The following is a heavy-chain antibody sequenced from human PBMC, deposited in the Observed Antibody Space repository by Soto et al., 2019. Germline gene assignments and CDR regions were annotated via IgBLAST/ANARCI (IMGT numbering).Heavy chain of an antibody. CDR1: GGSISSSSYY. V-gene: IGHV4-39*01. D-gene: IGHD6-19*01. CDR3: ARHQEAVAKRHNDAFDI. J-gene: IGHJ3*02. CDR2: IYYSGST. Sequence: PSETLSLTCTVSGGSISSSSYYWGWIRQPPGKGLEWIGSIYYSGSTYYNPSLKSRVTISVDTSKNQFSLKLSSVTAADTAVYYCARHQEAVAKRHNDAFDIWGQGTMVTVSS.